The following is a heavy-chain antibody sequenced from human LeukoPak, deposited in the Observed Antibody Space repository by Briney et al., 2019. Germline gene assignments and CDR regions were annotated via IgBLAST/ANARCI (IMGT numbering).Heavy chain of an antibody. Sequence: SETLSLTCTVSGGSISSSTYYWGWIRQPPGKGLEWIGTIYYSGSAYYNPSLKSRVTISVDTSKNRFSLKLSSVTAADTAVYYCASALRGMATPYWGQGTLVTVSS. J-gene: IGHJ4*02. D-gene: IGHD5-24*01. V-gene: IGHV4-39*07. CDR1: GGSISSSTYY. CDR3: ASALRGMATPY. CDR2: IYYSGSA.